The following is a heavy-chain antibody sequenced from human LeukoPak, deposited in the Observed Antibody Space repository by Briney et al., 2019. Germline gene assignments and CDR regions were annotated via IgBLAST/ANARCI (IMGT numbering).Heavy chain of an antibody. D-gene: IGHD2/OR15-2a*01. V-gene: IGHV3-7*01. J-gene: IGHJ4*02. CDR2: IKRDGSQE. Sequence: SGGSLRLSCAASQFTFSNYWMSWVRQAPGKGLEWVAHIKRDGSQEQYVGSVKGRFTISRDNAKNSLHLQMSGLRVEDTAVYYCARGQTTFEVWGQGTLVTVSS. CDR1: QFTFSNYW. CDR3: ARGQTTFEV.